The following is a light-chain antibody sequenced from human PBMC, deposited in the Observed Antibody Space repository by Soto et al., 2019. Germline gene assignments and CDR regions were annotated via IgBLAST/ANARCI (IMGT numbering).Light chain of an antibody. CDR2: DAL. V-gene: IGKV1-5*01. CDR3: QQYYSYPYT. J-gene: IGKJ2*01. Sequence: DIQMTQSPSTRSASLGDRVTITCRASQIIGSSLAWYQHKPGKAPKLLIYDALTLQSGVPSRYSGSESGTEFTFTISSLQPGDSATYYGQQYYSYPYTFGQGTKLEI. CDR1: QIIGSS.